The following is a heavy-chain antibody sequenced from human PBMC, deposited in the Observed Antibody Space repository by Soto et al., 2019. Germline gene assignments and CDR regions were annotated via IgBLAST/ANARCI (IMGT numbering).Heavy chain of an antibody. V-gene: IGHV2-70*01. D-gene: IGHD3-10*01. CDR1: GLTLTTTGMC. J-gene: IGHJ5*02. CDR3: ARTDHYGAGTYRGGNWLDQ. Sequence: SGPTLVNPTQTLTLTCTFSGLTLTTTGMCVNWIRQPPGKALEWLALIDWDDDKYYSTSLKTRLTISKDTSKNQVVLTMTNMDPVDTATYYCARTDHYGAGTYRGGNWLDQWGPGTLVTVSS. CDR2: IDWDDDK.